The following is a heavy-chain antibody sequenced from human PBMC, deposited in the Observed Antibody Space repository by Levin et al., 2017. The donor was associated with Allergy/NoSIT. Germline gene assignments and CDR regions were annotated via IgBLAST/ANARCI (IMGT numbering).Heavy chain of an antibody. CDR3: ARRIVTTGGSESFDI. CDR1: GFIFSDHY. CDR2: IRNKANSYTT. J-gene: IGHJ3*02. D-gene: IGHD5-12*01. Sequence: LGESLKISCEASGFIFSDHYMDWVRQAPGKGLEWVGRIRNKANSYTTEYAASVKGRFTIPREDSENSLYLQMNSLKTEDTAVYYCARRIVTTGGSESFDIWGQGTMVTVFS. V-gene: IGHV3-72*01.